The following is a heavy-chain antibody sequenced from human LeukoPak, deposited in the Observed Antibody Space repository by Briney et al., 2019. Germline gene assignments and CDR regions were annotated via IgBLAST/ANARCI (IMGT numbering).Heavy chain of an antibody. CDR3: AKDLLKEGSYGSGIDWFDP. D-gene: IGHD3-10*01. J-gene: IGHJ5*02. Sequence: GGSLRLSCAASGFIFSNYGMHWVRQAPGKGLEWVSFIRYDGSHKHYADSVKGRFTISRENSKKTLYLQMNSLRPEDTAMYYCAKDLLKEGSYGSGIDWFDPWGQGAQVTISS. CDR1: GFIFSNYG. CDR2: IRYDGSHK. V-gene: IGHV3-30*02.